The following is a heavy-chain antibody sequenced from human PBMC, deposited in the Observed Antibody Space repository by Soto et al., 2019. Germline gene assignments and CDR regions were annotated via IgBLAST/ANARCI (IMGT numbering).Heavy chain of an antibody. J-gene: IGHJ6*02. Sequence: PSETLSLTCAVYGGSFSCYYWSWIRQPPGKGLEWIGEINHSGSTNYNPYLKSRVTISVDTSKNQFSLKLSSVTAADTAVYYCARDHYDFWSGYYRYYYYGMDVWGQGTTVTVSS. CDR3: ARDHYDFWSGYYRYYYYGMDV. CDR1: GGSFSCYY. D-gene: IGHD3-3*01. V-gene: IGHV4-34*01. CDR2: INHSGST.